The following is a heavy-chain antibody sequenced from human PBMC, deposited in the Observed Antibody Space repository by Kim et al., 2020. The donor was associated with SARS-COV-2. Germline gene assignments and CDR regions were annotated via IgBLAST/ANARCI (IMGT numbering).Heavy chain of an antibody. CDR2: FDPEDGET. J-gene: IGHJ2*01. CDR1: GYTLTELS. V-gene: IGHV1-24*01. Sequence: ASVKVSCKVSGYTLTELSMHWVRQAPGKGLAWMGGFDPEDGETIYAHKFQGRVTMTEDTSTATAYMELSSLRSEDTAVYYCVGAEGGDIYWYCDLWGRGTLVTVSS. CDR3: VGAEGGDIYWYCDL. D-gene: IGHD2-21*02.